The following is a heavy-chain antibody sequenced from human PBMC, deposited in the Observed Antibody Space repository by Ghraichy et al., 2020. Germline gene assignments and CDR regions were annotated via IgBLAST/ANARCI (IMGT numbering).Heavy chain of an antibody. CDR1: GGSFSGYY. D-gene: IGHD3-3*01. J-gene: IGHJ3*02. V-gene: IGHV4-34*01. Sequence: SETLSLTCAVYGGSFSGYYWSWIRQPPGKGLEWIGEINHSGSTNYNPSLKSRVTISVDTSKNQFSLKLSSVTAADTAVYYCARGTDFFRVVFPSQFDIWGQGKMVTVSS. CDR2: INHSGST. CDR3: ARGTDFFRVVFPSQFDI.